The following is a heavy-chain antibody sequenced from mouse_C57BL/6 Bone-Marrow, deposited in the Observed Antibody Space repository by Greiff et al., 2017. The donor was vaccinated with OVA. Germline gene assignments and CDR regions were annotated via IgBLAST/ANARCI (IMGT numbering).Heavy chain of an antibody. CDR3: ARSLYYYGSSY. CDR1: GYTFTSYW. J-gene: IGHJ2*01. Sequence: VQVVESGAELVKPGASVKMSCKASGYTFTSYWITWVKQRPGQGLEWIGDIYPGSGSTNYNEKFKSKATLTVDTSSSTAYMQLSSLTSEDSAVYYCARSLYYYGSSYWGQGTTLTVSS. D-gene: IGHD1-1*01. V-gene: IGHV1-55*01. CDR2: IYPGSGST.